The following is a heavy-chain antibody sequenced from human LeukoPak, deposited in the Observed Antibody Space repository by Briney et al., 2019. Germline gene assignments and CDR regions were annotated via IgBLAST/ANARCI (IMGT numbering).Heavy chain of an antibody. D-gene: IGHD1-26*01. CDR1: GGSFSGYY. CDR2: INHSGST. CDR3: ARDREIVGALYAFDI. J-gene: IGHJ3*02. V-gene: IGHV4-34*01. Sequence: SETLSLTCAVYGGSFSGYYWSWIRQPPGKGLEWIGEINHSGSTNYNPSLKSRVTISVDTSKNQFSLKLSSVTAADTAVYYCARDREIVGALYAFDIWGQGTMVTVSS.